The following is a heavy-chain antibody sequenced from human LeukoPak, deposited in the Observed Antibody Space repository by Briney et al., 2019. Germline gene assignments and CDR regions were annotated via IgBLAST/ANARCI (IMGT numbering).Heavy chain of an antibody. Sequence: PSETLSLTCTVSGGSISSYYWSWIRQPPGKGLEWIGYIYYSGSTNYNPSLKSRVTISVDTSKNQFSLKLSSVTAADTAVYYCASEPYARGHNYFDYWGQGTLVTVSS. V-gene: IGHV4-59*01. CDR1: GGSISSYY. CDR2: IYYSGST. D-gene: IGHD6-25*01. J-gene: IGHJ4*02. CDR3: ASEPYARGHNYFDY.